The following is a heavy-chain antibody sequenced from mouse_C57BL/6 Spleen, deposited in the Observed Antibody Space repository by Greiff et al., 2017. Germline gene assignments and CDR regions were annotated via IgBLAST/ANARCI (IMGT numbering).Heavy chain of an antibody. J-gene: IGHJ2*01. CDR1: GFNIKDDY. CDR3: TTHYGSSYEFDY. Sequence: DVHLVESGAELVRPGASVTLSCTASGFNIKDDYMHWVKQRPEQGLEWIGWLDPENGDTEYASNFQGKATITADTSSNTAYLQLSSLTSADTAVYYCTTHYGSSYEFDYWGQGTTLTVAS. V-gene: IGHV14-4*01. D-gene: IGHD1-1*01. CDR2: LDPENGDT.